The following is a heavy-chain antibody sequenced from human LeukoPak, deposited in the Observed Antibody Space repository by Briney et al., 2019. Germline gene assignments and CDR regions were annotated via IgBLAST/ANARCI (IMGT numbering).Heavy chain of an antibody. D-gene: IGHD6-19*01. Sequence: GGSLRLSCAASGFTFSSYAMSWVRQAPGKGLEWVSAISGSGSSTYYADPVKGRFTISRDNSKNTLYLQMNSLRAEDTAVYYCAKDGAGRGQWLVLSPYNWFDPWGQGTLVTVSS. J-gene: IGHJ5*02. V-gene: IGHV3-23*01. CDR3: AKDGAGRGQWLVLSPYNWFDP. CDR2: ISGSGSST. CDR1: GFTFSSYA.